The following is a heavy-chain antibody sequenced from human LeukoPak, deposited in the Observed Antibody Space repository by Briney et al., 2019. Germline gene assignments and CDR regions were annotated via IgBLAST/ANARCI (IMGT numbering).Heavy chain of an antibody. J-gene: IGHJ4*02. V-gene: IGHV3-53*01. D-gene: IGHD2-15*01. Sequence: PGGSLRLSRAASGFTLSSNYMRWVRPAPGKRLEWVSVIYTGGSTYYADSVMGRSTIPRSNPNNTLYLHINSLRAEHTPGYYLPRDSEYCSGGGCYSEYGYWGQGTLVSVSS. CDR3: PRDSEYCSGGGCYSEYGY. CDR2: IYTGGST. CDR1: GFTLSSNY.